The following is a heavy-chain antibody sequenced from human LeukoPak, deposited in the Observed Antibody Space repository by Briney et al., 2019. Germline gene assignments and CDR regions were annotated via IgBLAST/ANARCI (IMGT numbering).Heavy chain of an antibody. CDR3: AKGTYYDFWSGPDY. CDR1: GFTFSSYA. Sequence: GGSLRLSCAASGFTFSSYAMSWVRQAPGKGLEWVSAISGSGGSTYYADSVKGRFTISRDNSKNTLYLQMNSLRAEDTAVYYCAKGTYYDFWSGPDYWGQGTLVTVSS. V-gene: IGHV3-23*01. D-gene: IGHD3-3*01. CDR2: ISGSGGST. J-gene: IGHJ4*02.